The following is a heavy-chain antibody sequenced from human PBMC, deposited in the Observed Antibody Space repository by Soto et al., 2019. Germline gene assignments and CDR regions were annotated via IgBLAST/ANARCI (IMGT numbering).Heavy chain of an antibody. CDR1: GFTSNGYD. CDR3: SRGIKGGLDA. D-gene: IGHD2-21*01. Sequence: QFQLAESGGGVVQPGGSLRLSCAASGFTSNGYDIHWVRQAPGKGLEWLAMKSYDGSNEHYTDSVKGRFTISRDNSKNTLYLQMNSLGADDTAVYYCSRGIKGGLDAWGQGTLVTVSS. J-gene: IGHJ5*02. CDR2: KSYDGSNE. V-gene: IGHV3-30-3*01.